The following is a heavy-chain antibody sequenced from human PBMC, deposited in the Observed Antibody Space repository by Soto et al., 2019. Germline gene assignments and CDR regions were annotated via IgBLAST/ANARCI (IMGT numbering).Heavy chain of an antibody. CDR1: GGSISSSY. CDR2: IYYSGST. Sequence: SETLSLTCTVSGGSISSSYWSWIRQPPGKELEWIGYIYYSGSTNYNPSLKSRVTISVDTSKNQFSLKLSSVTAADTAVYYCARRSGSYYRDPCVFAFGIWGQGTMVTGSS. CDR3: ARRSGSYYRDPCVFAFGI. J-gene: IGHJ3*02. D-gene: IGHD3-10*01. V-gene: IGHV4-59*08.